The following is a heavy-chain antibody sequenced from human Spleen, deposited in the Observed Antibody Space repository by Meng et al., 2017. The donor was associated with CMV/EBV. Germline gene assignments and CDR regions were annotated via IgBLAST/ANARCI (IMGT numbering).Heavy chain of an antibody. CDR1: GGSINSRDYY. V-gene: IGHV4-31*03. D-gene: IGHD3-10*01. J-gene: IGHJ4*02. Sequence: SETLSLTCSVSGGSINSRDYYWGWVRQYPGRGLEWVGHIYYSGATYYTPSLRSRLIISLDTSKNQFSLRLSSVTAADTAVYFCARVLYYYGSASNFDHWGQGTLVTVSS. CDR3: ARVLYYYGSASNFDH. CDR2: IYYSGAT.